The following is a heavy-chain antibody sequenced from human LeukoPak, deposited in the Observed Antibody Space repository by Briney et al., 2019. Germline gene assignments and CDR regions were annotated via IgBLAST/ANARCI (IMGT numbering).Heavy chain of an antibody. V-gene: IGHV3-30*18. J-gene: IGHJ6*02. CDR2: ISYDGSNK. CDR1: GFTFSSYG. Sequence: PGGSLRLSCAASGFTFSSYGMHWVRQAPGKGLEWVAVISYDGSNKHYADSVKGRFTISRDNSKNTLYLQMNSLRAEDTAVYYCAKVFGRYFDNYGTDVWGQGTTVTVSS. CDR3: AKVFGRYFDNYGTDV. D-gene: IGHD3-9*01.